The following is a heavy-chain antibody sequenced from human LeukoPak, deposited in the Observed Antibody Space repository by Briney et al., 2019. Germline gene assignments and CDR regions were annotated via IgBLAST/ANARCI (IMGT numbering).Heavy chain of an antibody. J-gene: IGHJ4*02. D-gene: IGHD3-22*01. CDR3: ARDYYYDESGQPVRLDY. CDR1: GFTLSTNY. CDR2: LYRGGTT. V-gene: IGHV3-66*01. Sequence: GGSLRLSCVASGFTLSTNYMSWGRQAPGKGPEWLSVLYRGGTTYYAGSVKGRFTISRDDSKNTLYLQMNSLRAEDTAVYYCARDYYYDESGQPVRLDYWGQGTLVTVSS.